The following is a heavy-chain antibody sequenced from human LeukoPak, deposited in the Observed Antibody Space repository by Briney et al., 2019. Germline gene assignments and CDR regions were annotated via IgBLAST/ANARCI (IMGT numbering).Heavy chain of an antibody. CDR1: GFTFSSYA. D-gene: IGHD6-6*01. CDR2: ISGSGGST. Sequence: GGSLRLSCAASGFTFSSYAMSWVRQAPGKGLEWVSAISGSGGSTYYADSVKGRFTISRDNSKNTLYLQMNSLRAEDTAVYYCAKGRVAARSVYYFDYWGQGTLVTVSS. CDR3: AKGRVAARSVYYFDY. V-gene: IGHV3-23*01. J-gene: IGHJ4*02.